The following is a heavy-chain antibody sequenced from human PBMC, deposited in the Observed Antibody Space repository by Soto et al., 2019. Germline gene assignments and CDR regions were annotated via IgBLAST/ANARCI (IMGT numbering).Heavy chain of an antibody. CDR3: ARGSPSPPLDK. Sequence: QVQLQESGPGLVTTSQTLSLTCTVSGGSISTGGYYWSWIRQHPGKGLEWIGYIYHSGRAYYNPSLKSRVTMSVDMSKNQFSLNLSSLTAADTAIYYCARGSPSPPLDKWGQGTLVTVSS. J-gene: IGHJ4*02. V-gene: IGHV4-31*03. D-gene: IGHD3-10*01. CDR2: IYHSGRA. CDR1: GGSISTGGYY.